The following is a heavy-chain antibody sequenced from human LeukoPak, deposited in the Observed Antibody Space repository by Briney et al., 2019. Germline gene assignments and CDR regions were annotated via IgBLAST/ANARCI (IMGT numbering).Heavy chain of an antibody. Sequence: SETPSLTCAVYGGSFSGYYWSWIRQPPGKGLEWIGEINHSGSTNYNPSLKSRVTISVDTSKNQFSLKLSSVTAADTAVYYCARGKVRNNILTGYYNWFDPWGQGTLVTVSS. V-gene: IGHV4-34*01. CDR1: GGSFSGYY. J-gene: IGHJ5*02. D-gene: IGHD3-9*01. CDR3: ARGKVRNNILTGYYNWFDP. CDR2: INHSGST.